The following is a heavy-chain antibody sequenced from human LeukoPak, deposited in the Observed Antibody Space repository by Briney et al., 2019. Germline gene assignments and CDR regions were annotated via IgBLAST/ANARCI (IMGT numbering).Heavy chain of an antibody. CDR3: ARSRTIFGVVIIAYYGMDV. Sequence: ASVKVSCKASGYTFTSYDINRVRQATGQGLEWMGWMNPNSGNTGYAQKFQGRVTMTRNTSISTAYMELSSLRSEDTAVYYCARSRTIFGVVIIAYYGMDVWGQGTTVTVSS. J-gene: IGHJ6*02. D-gene: IGHD3-3*01. V-gene: IGHV1-8*01. CDR2: MNPNSGNT. CDR1: GYTFTSYD.